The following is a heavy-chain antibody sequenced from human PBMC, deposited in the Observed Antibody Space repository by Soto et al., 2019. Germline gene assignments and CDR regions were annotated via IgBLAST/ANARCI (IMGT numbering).Heavy chain of an antibody. J-gene: IGHJ5*02. CDR1: GFSFSTYA. CDR3: ARTAKYHLVSWFDP. Sequence: EVQLLESGGGLVQPGGSLRLSCAVSGFSFSTYAMSWVRQAPGKGLEWVSGISAGGGNTYYADSVRGRFTISRDNSKDTRNLQIPGRRAEATAFYTGARTAKYHLVSWFDPGGKGTLVTVPS. V-gene: IGHV3-23*01. CDR2: ISAGGGNT. D-gene: IGHD2-2*01.